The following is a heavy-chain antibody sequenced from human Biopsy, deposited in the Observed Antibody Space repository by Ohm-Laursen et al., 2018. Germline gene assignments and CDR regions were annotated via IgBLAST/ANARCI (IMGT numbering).Heavy chain of an antibody. CDR2: FRFEDRT. CDR1: GGSISNYF. D-gene: IGHD1-26*01. V-gene: IGHV4-59*07. CDR3: ALGGGSYVNFDY. J-gene: IGHJ4*02. Sequence: SDTLSLTWAVSGGSISNYFWTWIRQPPGKGLEWIGYFRFEDRTSYNSSLKSRVTISADTSKNQFSLRLSSVTAADTAVYCCALGGGSYVNFDYWGQGTLVTVSS.